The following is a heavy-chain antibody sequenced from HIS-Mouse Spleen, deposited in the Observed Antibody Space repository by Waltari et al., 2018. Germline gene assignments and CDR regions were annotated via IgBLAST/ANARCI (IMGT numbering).Heavy chain of an antibody. CDR1: GGSISSSSYY. D-gene: IGHD6-13*01. J-gene: IGHJ2*01. Sequence: QLQLQESGPGLVKPSETLSLTCTVSGGSISSSSYYWGWIRQPPGKGLEWIGSIYYSGCTYHNPALKSRVTISVDTSKNQFSLKLRSVTAADTAVYYCAREIPYSSSWYDWYFDLWGRGTLVTVSS. V-gene: IGHV4-39*07. CDR3: AREIPYSSSWYDWYFDL. CDR2: IYYSGCT.